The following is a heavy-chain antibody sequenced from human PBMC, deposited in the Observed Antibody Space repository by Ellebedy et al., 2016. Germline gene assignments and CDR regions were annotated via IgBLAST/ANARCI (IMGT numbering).Heavy chain of an antibody. CDR1: GGSISSSSYY. D-gene: IGHD1-26*01. Sequence: SETLSLXCTVSGGSISSSSYYWGWIRQPPGKGLEWIGSIYYSGSTYYNPSLKSRVTISVDTSKNQFSLTLSSVTAADTAVYYCAGVSSKWELFRDAFDIWGQGTMVTVSS. CDR3: AGVSSKWELFRDAFDI. V-gene: IGHV4-39*07. J-gene: IGHJ3*02. CDR2: IYYSGST.